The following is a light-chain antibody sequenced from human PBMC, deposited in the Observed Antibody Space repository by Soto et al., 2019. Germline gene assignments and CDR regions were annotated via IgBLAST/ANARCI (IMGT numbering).Light chain of an antibody. V-gene: IGKV1-16*02. CDR1: QGINNY. J-gene: IGKJ1*01. CDR3: QQYDTFPRT. Sequence: DIQMTQSPSSLSASVGDRFTITCRASQGINNYVAWFQQKPGRAPKSLIYATYNLQSGVPSKFSASGSGTEFTLTISSLQPEDFATYYCQQYDTFPRTFGQGTKVEI. CDR2: ATY.